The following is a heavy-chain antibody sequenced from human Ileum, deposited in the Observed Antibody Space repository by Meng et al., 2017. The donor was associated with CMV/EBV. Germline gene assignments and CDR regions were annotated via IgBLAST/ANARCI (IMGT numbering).Heavy chain of an antibody. V-gene: IGHV3-73*01. J-gene: IGHJ4*01. CDR2: MRSKGNNYAT. CDR3: TRLEEVDSSGFHMRRRAWFFEY. D-gene: IGHD3-22*01. Sequence: RDWDRQSSGRGLEWNGRMRSKGNNYATSYRSSLKGRFTISRDDSKNTAYLEMNSLETEDTALYYCTRLEEVDSSGFHMRRRAWFFEYWGQGTLVTVSS.